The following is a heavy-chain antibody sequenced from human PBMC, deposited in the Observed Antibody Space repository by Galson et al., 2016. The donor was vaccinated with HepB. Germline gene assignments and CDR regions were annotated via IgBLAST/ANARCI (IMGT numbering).Heavy chain of an antibody. Sequence: SLRLSCAASGFTVKTYALHWVRQPPGRGLEWVALISYDGSQKLYADSVKGRFTISRDNSKNTVFLQMSSLRIDDTAVYYCARVGDPLFLHFDYWGQGSLITVST. V-gene: IGHV3-30-3*01. CDR3: ARVGDPLFLHFDY. CDR1: GFTVKTYA. J-gene: IGHJ4*02. D-gene: IGHD2-21*02. CDR2: ISYDGSQK.